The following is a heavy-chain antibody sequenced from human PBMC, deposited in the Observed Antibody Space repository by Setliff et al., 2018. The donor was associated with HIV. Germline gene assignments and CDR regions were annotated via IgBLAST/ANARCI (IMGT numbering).Heavy chain of an antibody. CDR2: MYYSGNT. CDR1: SGYMSGHF. Sequence: PSETLSLTCTVSSGYMSGHFWTWIRQTPGKGLEWIGYMYYSGNTNYNPSLKSRVTIYVDTSKNQFSLKLSSVTAADAAVYYCASRVYYYDSSGYLREEGFDPWGQGTLVTVSS. CDR3: ASRVYYYDSSGYLREEGFDP. D-gene: IGHD3-22*01. V-gene: IGHV4-59*08. J-gene: IGHJ5*02.